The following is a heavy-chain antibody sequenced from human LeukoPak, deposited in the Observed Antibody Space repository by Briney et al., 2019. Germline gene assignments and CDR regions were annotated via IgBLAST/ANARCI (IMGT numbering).Heavy chain of an antibody. CDR3: ARQIAAASLYHFDY. V-gene: IGHV4-39*01. J-gene: IGHJ4*02. D-gene: IGHD6-13*01. Sequence: PSETLSLTRHVSGGSICSNTYFWGWIRQPPGKGLEWIGSIFYGGTTYYNPSLERRVTISVDTSRNRFSLKLSFVTAADTAIYYCARQIAAASLYHFDYWGQGTLVTVSS. CDR1: GGSICSNTYF. CDR2: IFYGGTT.